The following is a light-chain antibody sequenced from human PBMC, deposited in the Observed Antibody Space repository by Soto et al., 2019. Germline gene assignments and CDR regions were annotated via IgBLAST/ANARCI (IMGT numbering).Light chain of an antibody. J-gene: IGKJ1*01. V-gene: IGKV1-5*03. CDR3: QQYNTNSRT. CDR1: QSIGSW. Sequence: DIQMTQSPSTLSAFVGDRVTITCRASQSIGSWLAWYQQKPGKAPKLLIQKASSLESGVPSRFSGSGSGTEFTLTIGSLQPDDLATYYCQQYNTNSRTFGQGTKVEI. CDR2: KAS.